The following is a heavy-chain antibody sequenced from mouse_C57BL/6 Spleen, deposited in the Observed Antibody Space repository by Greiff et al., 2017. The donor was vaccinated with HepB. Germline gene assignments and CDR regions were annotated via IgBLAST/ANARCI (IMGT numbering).Heavy chain of an antibody. Sequence: VQLQQSGAELVKPGASVKLSCKASGYTFTEYTIHWVKQRSGQGLEWIGWFYPGSGSIKYNEKFKDKATLTADKSSSTVYMELSSLTSEDSAVYFCARHEESNYDYDDAYAMDYWGQGTSVTVSS. CDR1: GYTFTEYT. V-gene: IGHV1-62-2*01. CDR3: ARHEESNYDYDDAYAMDY. D-gene: IGHD2-4*01. CDR2: FYPGSGSI. J-gene: IGHJ4*01.